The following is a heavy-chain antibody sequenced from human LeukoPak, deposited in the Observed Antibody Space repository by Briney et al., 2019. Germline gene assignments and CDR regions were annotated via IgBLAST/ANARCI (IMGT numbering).Heavy chain of an antibody. CDR2: MNPNSGNT. CDR1: GYTFTSYD. D-gene: IGHD3-10*01. V-gene: IGHV1-8*03. Sequence: ASVKVSCKASGYTFTSYDINWVRQATGQGLEWMGWMNPNSGNTGYAQKFQGRVTITADKSTSTAYMELSSLRSEDTAVYYCARDPVPMVRGPVGYWGQGTLVTVSS. CDR3: ARDPVPMVRGPVGY. J-gene: IGHJ4*02.